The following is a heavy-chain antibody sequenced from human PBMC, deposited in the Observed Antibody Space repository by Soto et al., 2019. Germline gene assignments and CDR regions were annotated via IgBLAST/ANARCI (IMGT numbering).Heavy chain of an antibody. D-gene: IGHD6-19*01. V-gene: IGHV3-73*01. CDR1: GFTFSGSA. CDR3: NTGVAGTGY. Sequence: GSLRLSCAASGFTFSGSAMHWVRQASGKGLEWVGRIRSKANSYATAYAASVKGRFTISRDDSKNTAYLQMNSLKTEDTAVYYCNTGVAGTGYWGQGTLVTVSS. J-gene: IGHJ4*02. CDR2: IRSKANSYAT.